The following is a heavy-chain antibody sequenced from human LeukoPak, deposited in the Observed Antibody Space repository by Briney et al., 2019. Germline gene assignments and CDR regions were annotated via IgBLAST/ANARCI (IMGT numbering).Heavy chain of an antibody. J-gene: IGHJ4*02. CDR3: AKRSSDYYGSSGYYFDF. CDR2: ISGSGDSV. D-gene: IGHD3-22*01. CDR1: GFTFSSYA. V-gene: IGHV3-23*01. Sequence: GGSLRLSCAASGFTFSSYAMNWVRQAPGKGLEWVSAISGSGDSVYYADSVKGRFTTSRDNSKNTLYLQMNTLRAEDTAVYYCAKRSSDYYGSSGYYFDFWGQGTLVTVSS.